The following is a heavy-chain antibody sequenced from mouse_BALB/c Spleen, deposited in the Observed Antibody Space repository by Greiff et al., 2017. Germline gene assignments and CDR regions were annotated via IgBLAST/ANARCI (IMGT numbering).Heavy chain of an antibody. CDR2: INPSTGYT. J-gene: IGHJ4*01. V-gene: IGHV1-7*01. D-gene: IGHD2-1*01. CDR1: GYTFTSYW. CDR3: ARGPSTRRGAMDY. Sequence: QVHVKQSGAELAKPGASVKMSCKASGYTFTSYWMHWVKQRPGQGLEWIGYINPSTGYTEYNQKFKDKATLTADKSSSTAYMQLSSLTSEDSAVYYCARGPSTRRGAMDYWGEGTSVTVSS.